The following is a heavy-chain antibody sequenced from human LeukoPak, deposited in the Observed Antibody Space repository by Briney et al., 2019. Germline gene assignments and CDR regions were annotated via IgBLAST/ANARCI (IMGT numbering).Heavy chain of an antibody. V-gene: IGHV3-48*04. D-gene: IGHD2-21*02. CDR1: GFTFSSYG. CDR2: ISSSGSTI. Sequence: GGSLRLSCAASGFTFSSYGMNWVRQAPGKGLEWVSYISSSGSTIYYADSVKGRFTISRDNAKNSLYLQMNSLRAEDTAVYYCARDSVLVTAISAFDYWGQGTLVTVSS. J-gene: IGHJ4*02. CDR3: ARDSVLVTAISAFDY.